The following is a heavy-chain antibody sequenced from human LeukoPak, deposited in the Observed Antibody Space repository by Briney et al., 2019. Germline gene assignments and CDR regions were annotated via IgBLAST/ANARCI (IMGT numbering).Heavy chain of an antibody. CDR3: AREFSSAAGFFDY. CDR1: GFTFSSYW. CDR2: INSDGSST. V-gene: IGHV3-74*01. J-gene: IGHJ4*02. D-gene: IGHD6-13*01. Sequence: GGSLRLSCAASGFTFSSYWMHWVRQAPGKGLVWVSRINSDGSSTSYADSVKGRFTISRDNAKNTLYLQMNSQRAEDTAVYYCAREFSSAAGFFDYWGQGTLVTVSS.